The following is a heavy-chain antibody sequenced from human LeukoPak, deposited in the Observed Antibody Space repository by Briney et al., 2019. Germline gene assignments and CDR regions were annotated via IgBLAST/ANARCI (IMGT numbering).Heavy chain of an antibody. Sequence: GGSLRLSCAGSGFIFDDYAINWVRQAPGMGLEWVSAITGSSGVTFYTDSVKGRFTISRDNSKNTLYLQMNSLRAEDTAVYYCAKYSYYGSGSSHFDYWGQGTLVTVSS. CDR2: ITGSSGVT. D-gene: IGHD3-10*01. CDR3: AKYSYYGSGSSHFDY. CDR1: GFIFDDYA. V-gene: IGHV3-23*01. J-gene: IGHJ4*02.